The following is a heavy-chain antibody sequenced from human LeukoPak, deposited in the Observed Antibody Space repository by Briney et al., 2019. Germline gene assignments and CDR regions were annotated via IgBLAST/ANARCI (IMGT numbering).Heavy chain of an antibody. V-gene: IGHV1-69*04. J-gene: IGHJ3*02. Sequence: SVKVSCKASGGTFSSYAISWVRQAPGQGLEWMGRIIPILGIANYAQKFQGRVTITADKSTSTAYMELSSLRSEDTAVYYCARDRYYGDYANDAFDIWGQGTMVTVSS. CDR3: ARDRYYGDYANDAFDI. D-gene: IGHD4-17*01. CDR2: IIPILGIA. CDR1: GGTFSSYA.